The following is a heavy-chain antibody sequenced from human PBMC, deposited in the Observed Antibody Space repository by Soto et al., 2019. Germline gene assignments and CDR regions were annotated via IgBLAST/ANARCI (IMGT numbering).Heavy chain of an antibody. J-gene: IGHJ6*02. CDR3: ARDLRRGIAAAGKVYYYYYGMDV. CDR1: GGGNLRDYR. D-gene: IGHD6-13*01. Sequence: PSVKVSCKASGGGNLRDYRTTWVRRAPGQGLEWMGGINPNSGGTNYAQKFQGWVTMTRDTSISTAYMELSRLRSDDTAVYYCARDLRRGIAAAGKVYYYYYGMDVWGQGTTVTVSS. CDR2: INPNSGGT. V-gene: IGHV1-2*04.